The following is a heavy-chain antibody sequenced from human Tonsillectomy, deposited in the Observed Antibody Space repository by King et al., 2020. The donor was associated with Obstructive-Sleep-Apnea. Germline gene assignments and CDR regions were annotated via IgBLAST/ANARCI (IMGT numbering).Heavy chain of an antibody. Sequence: VQLVESGGGVVQPGTSLRLSCGAAGFTFTTYGMHWVRQAPGKGLEGVAFIRYDGRNKYYADSVKGRFTIFRDNSKNTLYLQMNSLRIEDTAVYYCARGEYSTSSGLDCWGQGTLVTVSS. J-gene: IGHJ4*02. V-gene: IGHV3-30*02. CDR2: IRYDGRNK. CDR3: ARGEYSTSSGLDC. CDR1: GFTFTTYG. D-gene: IGHD6-6*01.